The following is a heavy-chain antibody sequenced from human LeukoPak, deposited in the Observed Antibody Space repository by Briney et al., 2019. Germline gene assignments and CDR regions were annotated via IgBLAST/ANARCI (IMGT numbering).Heavy chain of an antibody. J-gene: IGHJ4*02. V-gene: IGHV4-39*01. CDR3: ARLFNWYTFDY. CDR2: IYYSGST. CDR1: GGSISSSSYY. D-gene: IGHD1/OR15-1a*01. Sequence: PSETLSLTCTVSGGSISSSSYYWGWIRQPPGKGLEWIGSIYYSGSTYYNPSLKSRVTISVDTSKNQFSLKLSSVTAADTAVYYCARLFNWYTFDYWGQGTLVTVSS.